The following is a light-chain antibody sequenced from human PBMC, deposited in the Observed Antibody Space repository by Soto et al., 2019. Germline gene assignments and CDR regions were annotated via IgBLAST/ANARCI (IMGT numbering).Light chain of an antibody. J-gene: IGKJ5*01. Sequence: EVVLTQSPVTLSLSPGERATLSCRASQSFRGLLAWYQQKPGQAPRLLIYDAYNRATGIPPRFSGSWSGTDCTLTISSLEPEDAAVYYCQQRHMWPITLRQGTRLEIK. CDR2: DAY. CDR1: QSFRGL. CDR3: QQRHMWPIT. V-gene: IGKV3-11*01.